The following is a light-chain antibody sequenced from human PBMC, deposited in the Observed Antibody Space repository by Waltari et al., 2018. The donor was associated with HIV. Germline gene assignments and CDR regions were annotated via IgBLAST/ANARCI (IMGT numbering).Light chain of an antibody. V-gene: IGLV1-47*01. CDR3: ATRDGSLKV. J-gene: IGLJ3*02. Sequence: QSVLTQPPSASGTPGQGVTISCVGDSSNIGSNFVYWYQQLPGPAPKVLIDRNNQRPSGVPDRFSGSKSGASASLTISGLRSADEAVYFCATRDGSLKVFGGGTKLTVL. CDR1: SSNIGSNF. CDR2: RNN.